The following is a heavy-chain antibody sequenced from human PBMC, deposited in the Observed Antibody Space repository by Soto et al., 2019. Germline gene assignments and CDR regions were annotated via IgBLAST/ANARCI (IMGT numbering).Heavy chain of an antibody. D-gene: IGHD4-17*01. CDR2: IYYSGST. CDR3: AGVDYGESYYWFDP. Sequence: SETLSLTCTVSGGSISSYYWSWIRQPPGKGLEWIGYIYYSGSTNYNPSLKSRVTISVDTSKNQFSLKLSSVTAADTAVYYCAGVDYGESYYWFDPWGQGTLVTVSS. V-gene: IGHV4-59*01. CDR1: GGSISSYY. J-gene: IGHJ5*02.